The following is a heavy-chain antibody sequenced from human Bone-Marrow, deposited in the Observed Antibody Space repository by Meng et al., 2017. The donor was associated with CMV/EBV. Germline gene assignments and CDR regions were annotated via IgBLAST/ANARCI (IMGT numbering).Heavy chain of an antibody. Sequence: GESLKISCAASGFTFSSYSMNWVRQAPGKGLEWVSSISSSSSYIYYADSVKGRFTISRDNAKNSLYLQMNSLRAEDTAVYYCASDQSGNMVRGAPLDPCGQGTLVTVSS. V-gene: IGHV3-21*01. J-gene: IGHJ5*02. CDR2: ISSSSSYI. D-gene: IGHD3-10*01. CDR3: ASDQSGNMVRGAPLDP. CDR1: GFTFSSYS.